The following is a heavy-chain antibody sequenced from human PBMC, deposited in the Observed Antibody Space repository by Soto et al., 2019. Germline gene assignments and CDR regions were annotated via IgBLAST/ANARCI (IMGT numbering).Heavy chain of an antibody. CDR2: ISGSGGST. CDR1: GFTFSSYA. D-gene: IGHD6-13*01. J-gene: IGHJ4*02. Sequence: GGSLRLSCAASGFTFSSYAMSWVRQAPGKGLEWVSAISGSGGSTYYADSVKGRFTISRDNSKNTLYLQMNSLRAEDTAVHYCAKDGYSSSWYFRYYFDYWGQGTLVTVSS. V-gene: IGHV3-23*01. CDR3: AKDGYSSSWYFRYYFDY.